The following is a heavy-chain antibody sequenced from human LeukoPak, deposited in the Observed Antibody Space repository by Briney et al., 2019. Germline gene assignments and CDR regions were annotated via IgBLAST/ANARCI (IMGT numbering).Heavy chain of an antibody. D-gene: IGHD4-17*01. CDR3: ATTHDYGDYVHAFDI. CDR2: ITPFNGNT. V-gene: IGHV1-45*02. CDR1: GYTFIYRY. Sequence: GASVKVSCKASGYTFIYRYLHWVRQAPGQALEWMGWITPFNGNTNYAQKFQDRVTITRDRSMSTAYMELSSLRSEDTAMYYCATTHDYGDYVHAFDIWGQGTMVTVSS. J-gene: IGHJ3*02.